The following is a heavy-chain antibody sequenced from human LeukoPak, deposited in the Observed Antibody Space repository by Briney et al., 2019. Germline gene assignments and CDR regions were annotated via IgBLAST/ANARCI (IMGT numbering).Heavy chain of an antibody. D-gene: IGHD2-15*01. J-gene: IGHJ4*02. CDR2: ISAYNGNT. CDR3: ARGYRRYCSGGSCSKLGY. Sequence: ASVKVSCKASGYTFTSYGISWVRQAPGQGLEWMGWISAYNGNTNYAQKLQGRVTMTTDTSTSTAYMELRSLRSDDTAVYYCARGYRRYCSGGSCSKLGYWGQGTLATVSS. V-gene: IGHV1-18*01. CDR1: GYTFTSYG.